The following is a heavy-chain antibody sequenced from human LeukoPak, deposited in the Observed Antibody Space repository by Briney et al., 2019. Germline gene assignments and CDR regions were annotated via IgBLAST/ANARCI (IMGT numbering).Heavy chain of an antibody. CDR3: AKDTGP. CDR1: GFTFDDYA. J-gene: IGHJ5*02. V-gene: IGHV3-9*03. D-gene: IGHD3-10*01. Sequence: GGSLRLSCAASGFTFDDYAMHWVRQAPGKGLEWVSGISWNSGSIGCADSVKGRFTISRDNAKNSLYLQMNSLRAEDMALYYCAKDTGPWGQGTLVTVSS. CDR2: ISWNSGSI.